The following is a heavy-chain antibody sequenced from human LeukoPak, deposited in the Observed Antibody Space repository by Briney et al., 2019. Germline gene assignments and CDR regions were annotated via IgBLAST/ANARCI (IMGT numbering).Heavy chain of an antibody. V-gene: IGHV3-30*03. CDR1: GLTFNDYG. CDR3: AREGMGTTFSAWFDP. D-gene: IGHD1-7*01. J-gene: IGHJ5*02. Sequence: GGSLRLSCAASGLTFNDYGMSWVRQAPGKGLEWVAVVLSDGSIDYYADSVRGRFTVSRDNSKNSMFLQFNTLRPEDTAVYYCAREGMGTTFSAWFDPWGQGTLVTVSS. CDR2: VLSDGSID.